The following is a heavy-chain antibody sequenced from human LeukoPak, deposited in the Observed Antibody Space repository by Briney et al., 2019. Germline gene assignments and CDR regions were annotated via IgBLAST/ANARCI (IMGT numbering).Heavy chain of an antibody. D-gene: IGHD3-16*01. CDR3: GRTWGYYFDY. CDR2: INHSGST. V-gene: IGHV4-34*01. CDR1: GGSFSGYY. J-gene: IGHJ4*02. Sequence: SETLSLTCAVYGGSFSGYYWSWIRQPPGKGLEWIGEINHSGSTNYNPSLKSRVTIPVDTSKNQFSLKLSSVTAADTAVYYCGRTWGYYFDYWGQGTLVTVSS.